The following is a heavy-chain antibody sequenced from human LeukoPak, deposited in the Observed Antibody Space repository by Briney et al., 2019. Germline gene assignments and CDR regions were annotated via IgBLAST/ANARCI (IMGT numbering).Heavy chain of an antibody. V-gene: IGHV4-39*01. CDR1: GGSISSSSYY. D-gene: IGHD5-18*01. Sequence: PSETLSLTCTVSGGSISSSSYYWGWIRQPPGKGLEWIGSIYYSGSTYYNPSLKSRVTISVDTSKNQFSPKLSSVTAADTAVYYCATAPYSYDHTVKFDYWGQGTLVTVSS. CDR3: ATAPYSYDHTVKFDY. CDR2: IYYSGST. J-gene: IGHJ4*02.